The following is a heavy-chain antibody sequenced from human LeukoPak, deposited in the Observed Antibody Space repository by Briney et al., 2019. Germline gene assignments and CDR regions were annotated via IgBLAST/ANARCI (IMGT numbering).Heavy chain of an antibody. CDR2: IYSGGST. CDR1: GFTVSSNY. V-gene: IGHV3-66*01. CDR3: ARAPTVVVTLTDAFDI. D-gene: IGHD2-21*02. J-gene: IGHJ3*02. Sequence: GGSLRLSCAASGFTVSSNYMSWVRQAPGKGLEWVSVIYSGGSTYYADSVKGRFTISRDNSKNTLYLQVNSLRAEDTAVYYCARAPTVVVTLTDAFDIWGQGTMVTVSS.